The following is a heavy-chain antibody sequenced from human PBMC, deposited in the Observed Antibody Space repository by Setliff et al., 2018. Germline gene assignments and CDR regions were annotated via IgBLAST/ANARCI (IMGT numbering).Heavy chain of an antibody. CDR1: GYTFTSYG. J-gene: IGHJ4*02. V-gene: IGHV1-18*01. D-gene: IGHD5-12*01. CDR3: ARLRVRGYDYDLGY. CDR2: ISAYNGNT. Sequence: GASVKVSFKASGYTFTSYGISWVRQAPGQGLEWMGWISAYNGNTNYAQKLQGRVTMTTDTSTSTAYMELRSLRSDDTAVYYCARLRVRGYDYDLGYWGQGTLVTVSS.